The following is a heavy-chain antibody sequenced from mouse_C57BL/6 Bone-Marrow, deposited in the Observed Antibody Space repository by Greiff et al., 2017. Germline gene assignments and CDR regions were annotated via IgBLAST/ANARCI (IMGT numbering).Heavy chain of an antibody. CDR3: ARWVYTFFAY. V-gene: IGHV1-55*01. D-gene: IGHD5-1-1*01. Sequence: QQSGQGLEWIGDIYPGSGSTNYNEKFKSKATLTVDTSSSTAYMQLSSLTSEDSAVYYCARWVYTFFAYWGQGTLVTVSA. J-gene: IGHJ3*01. CDR2: IYPGSGST.